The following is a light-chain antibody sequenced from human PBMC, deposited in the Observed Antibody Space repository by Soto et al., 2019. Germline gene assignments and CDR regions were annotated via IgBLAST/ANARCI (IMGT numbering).Light chain of an antibody. CDR1: QTISSW. J-gene: IGKJ1*01. CDR2: KAS. V-gene: IGKV1-5*03. Sequence: DIQMTQSPSTLSGSVGDRVTITCRASQTISSWLAWYQQKPGKAPKLLIYKASTLKSGVPSRFSGSGSGTEFTLTSSGLQPDEFATYYCQHYNGYSEAFSRGTKVDNK. CDR3: QHYNGYSEA.